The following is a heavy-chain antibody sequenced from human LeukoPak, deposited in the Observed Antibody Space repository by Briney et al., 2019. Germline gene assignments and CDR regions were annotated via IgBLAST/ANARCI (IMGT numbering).Heavy chain of an antibody. CDR3: ARDLTPYDFWTDNYFDY. J-gene: IGHJ4*02. CDR2: ISSSSSYI. CDR1: GFTFSSYS. V-gene: IGHV3-21*01. D-gene: IGHD3-3*01. Sequence: GGSLRLSCAASGFTFSSYSMNWVRQAPGKGLEWVSSISSSSSYIYYADSVKGRFTISRDNAKNSLYLQMNSLRAEDTAVYYCARDLTPYDFWTDNYFDYWGQGTLVTVSS.